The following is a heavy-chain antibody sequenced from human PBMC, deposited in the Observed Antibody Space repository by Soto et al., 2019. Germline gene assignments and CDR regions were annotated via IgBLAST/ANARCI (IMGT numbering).Heavy chain of an antibody. V-gene: IGHV1-18*01. Sequence: QIQLVQSGAEVKKPGDSVKVSCKASGYPFGSFGVSWVRQAPGQGLEWMGWVAAYNGNTKYAQKFQDRVTMTTDTSTNTAYMELGSLISDDTAVYYCARDPGSFYYDAIETFDYWGQGTPLTVSS. D-gene: IGHD3-22*01. CDR3: ARDPGSFYYDAIETFDY. J-gene: IGHJ4*02. CDR1: GYPFGSFG. CDR2: VAAYNGNT.